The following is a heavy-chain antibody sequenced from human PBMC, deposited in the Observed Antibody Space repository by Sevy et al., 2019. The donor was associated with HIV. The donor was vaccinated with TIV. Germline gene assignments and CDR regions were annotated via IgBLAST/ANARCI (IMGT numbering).Heavy chain of an antibody. J-gene: IGHJ6*02. V-gene: IGHV6-1*01. D-gene: IGHD5-12*01. Sequence: SQTLSLTCAISGDSVSSSSSTWTWIRQSPSRGLEWLGRTYYRSKWYNDYAVSMKGRITINPDTSKNQFSLQLNSVTPEDTAVYYCARGYAGMDVWGQGTTVTVS. CDR3: ARGYAGMDV. CDR2: TYYRSKWYN. CDR1: GDSVSSSSST.